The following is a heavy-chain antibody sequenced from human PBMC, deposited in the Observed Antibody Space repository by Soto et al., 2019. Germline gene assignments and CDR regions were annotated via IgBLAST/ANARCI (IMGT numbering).Heavy chain of an antibody. CDR3: ARSGDCCGPNCYAGFDY. D-gene: IGHD2-2*01. J-gene: IGHJ4*02. CDR2: IKQRGSEK. V-gene: IGHV3-7*05. CDR1: GFTFSKYW. Sequence: GSLRLSCAAAGFTFSKYWMSWVRQAPGKGLEWVANIKQRGSEKYYVDSVQGRFTISRDNAKSSLYLQMNSLRADDTAVYYCARSGDCCGPNCYAGFDYWGQGTLVTVSS.